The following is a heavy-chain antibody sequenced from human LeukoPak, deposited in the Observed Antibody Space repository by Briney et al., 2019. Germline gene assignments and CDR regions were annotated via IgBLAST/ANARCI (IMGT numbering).Heavy chain of an antibody. CDR1: GFTFSSYA. J-gene: IGHJ4*02. CDR2: ISGSGGST. V-gene: IGHV3-23*01. CDR3: AKQLSVLRYFDWKLDY. D-gene: IGHD3-9*01. Sequence: PGGSLRLSCSASGFTFSSYAMICVRQAPGEGLEWVSAISGSGGSTYYADSVKGRFTISRDNSKNTLYLQMNSLRAEDTAVYYCAKQLSVLRYFDWKLDYWGQGTLVTVSS.